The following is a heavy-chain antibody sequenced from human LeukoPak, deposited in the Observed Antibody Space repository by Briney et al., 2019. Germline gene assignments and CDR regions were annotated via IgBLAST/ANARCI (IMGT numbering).Heavy chain of an antibody. CDR1: GGSVSSTNW. Sequence: SGTLSLTCAVSGGSVSSTNWWSWVRQPPGKGLEWIGEIHHSGSTNYNPSLRSRVTVSVDKSENQFSLKLSSVTAADTAVYYCAYNWNYVDYWGQGTLVAVSS. D-gene: IGHD1-20*01. CDR3: AYNWNYVDY. CDR2: IHHSGST. V-gene: IGHV4-4*02. J-gene: IGHJ4*02.